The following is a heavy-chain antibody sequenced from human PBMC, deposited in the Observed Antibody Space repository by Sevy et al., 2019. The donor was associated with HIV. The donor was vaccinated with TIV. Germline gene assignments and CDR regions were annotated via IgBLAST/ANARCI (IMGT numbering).Heavy chain of an antibody. V-gene: IGHV1-2*02. J-gene: IGHJ4*02. CDR1: GYTFTGYY. CDR2: INPNSGGT. Sequence: ASVKVSCKASGYTFTGYYMHWVRQAPGQGLEWMGWINPNSGGTNYAQKFQGRVTMTRDTSISTAYMELSRLRSDDTAVYYCARVVGVRGFHIGGLDYWGQGTLVTVSS. D-gene: IGHD3-10*01. CDR3: ARVVGVRGFHIGGLDY.